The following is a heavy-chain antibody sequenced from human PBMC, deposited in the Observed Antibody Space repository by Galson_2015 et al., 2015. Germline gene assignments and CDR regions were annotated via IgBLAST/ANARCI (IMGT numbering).Heavy chain of an antibody. J-gene: IGHJ4*02. D-gene: IGHD6-19*01. CDR3: AKVAGIAVAGPYCFDY. CDR1: GFTFSSCW. Sequence: SLRLSCAASGFTFSSCWMSWVRQAPGKGLEWVANIKQDGSEKYYVDSVKGRFTISRDNAKNSLYLQMNSLRAEDTAVYYCAKVAGIAVAGPYCFDYWGQGTLVTVSS. CDR2: IKQDGSEK. V-gene: IGHV3-7*03.